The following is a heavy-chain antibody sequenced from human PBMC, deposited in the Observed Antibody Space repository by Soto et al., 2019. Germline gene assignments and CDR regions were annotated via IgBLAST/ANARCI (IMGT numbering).Heavy chain of an antibody. CDR1: GFTFSSYS. J-gene: IGHJ4*02. Sequence: EVQLVESGGGLVQPGGSLRLSCAASGFTFSSYSRIWVRQAPGKGLEWVSYISRSSSTIYYADSVKGRLTISRDNAKNSLYLQMNSLRDEDTAMYYCARGGSSGYRFFDYWCQGSLVTVCS. D-gene: IGHD3-22*01. V-gene: IGHV3-48*02. CDR2: ISRSSSTI. CDR3: ARGGSSGYRFFDY.